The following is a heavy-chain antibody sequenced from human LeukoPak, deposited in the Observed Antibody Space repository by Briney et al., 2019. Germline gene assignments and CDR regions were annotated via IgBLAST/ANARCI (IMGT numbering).Heavy chain of an antibody. CDR1: GGCISSSSYY. Sequence: SETLPLTCTVSGGCISSSSYYWGWIRQPPGKGLEWIGSIYYSGSTYYNPSLKSRVTISVDTSKNQFSLKLSSVTAADTAVYYCARHDSSGYYYDDYWGQGTLVTVSS. CDR2: IYYSGST. V-gene: IGHV4-39*01. D-gene: IGHD3-22*01. J-gene: IGHJ4*02. CDR3: ARHDSSGYYYDDY.